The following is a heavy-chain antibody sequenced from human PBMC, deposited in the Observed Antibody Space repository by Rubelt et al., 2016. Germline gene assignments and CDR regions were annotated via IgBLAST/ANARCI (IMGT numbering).Heavy chain of an antibody. V-gene: IGHV1-3*01. J-gene: IGHJ4*02. CDR1: GGTFSSYA. CDR2: INAGNGNT. Sequence: QVQLVQSGAEVKKPGSSVKVSCKASGGTFSSYAISWVRQAPGQRLEWMGWINAGNGNTKYSQKFQGRVTITRDTSASTAYMELSSLRSEDTAVYYCARDHIEYDFWSGSDYWGQGTLVTVSS. CDR3: ARDHIEYDFWSGSDY. D-gene: IGHD3-3*01.